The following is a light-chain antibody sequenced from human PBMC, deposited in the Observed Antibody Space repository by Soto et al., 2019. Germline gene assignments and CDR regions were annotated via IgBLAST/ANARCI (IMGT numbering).Light chain of an antibody. Sequence: QSVLTQPPSASGTPGQRVTISCSGSSSNIGSNTVNWYQQLPGTAPKLLIYSNNQRPSGVPDQFSGSKSGTSASLAISGLQSEDEADYYSAAWDDSLNGYVFGTGTKVT. V-gene: IGLV1-44*01. CDR3: AAWDDSLNGYV. J-gene: IGLJ1*01. CDR1: SSNIGSNT. CDR2: SNN.